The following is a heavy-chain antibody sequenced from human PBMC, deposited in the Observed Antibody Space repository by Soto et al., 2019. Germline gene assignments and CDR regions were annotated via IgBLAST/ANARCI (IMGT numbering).Heavy chain of an antibody. V-gene: IGHV4-34*01. J-gene: IGHJ6*02. Sequence: SETLSLTCAFYGGSFDDFYWSWVRQSPGKXLEWVGEISHDGGTNYSPSLASRVSISVDTSKNQFSLHLRSVTAADTGLYYCARGQLVWYGDLTPYHRDMDVWGQGPTVTVSS. CDR2: ISHDGGT. D-gene: IGHD3-10*01. CDR3: ARGQLVWYGDLTPYHRDMDV. CDR1: GGSFDDFY.